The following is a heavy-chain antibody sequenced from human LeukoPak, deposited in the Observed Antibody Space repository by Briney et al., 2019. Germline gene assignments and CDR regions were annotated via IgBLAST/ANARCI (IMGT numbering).Heavy chain of an antibody. D-gene: IGHD2-2*01. Sequence: ASVKVSCKASGYTFTTYYIHWVRQAPGQGLEWMGVINPSGGSTSFAQKFQARLTMTRDTSTSTVYLELSGLSSEDTAVYYCAREIVVVPSAMGFDPWGQGTLVTVSS. V-gene: IGHV1-46*01. J-gene: IGHJ5*02. CDR1: GYTFTTYY. CDR2: INPSGGST. CDR3: AREIVVVPSAMGFDP.